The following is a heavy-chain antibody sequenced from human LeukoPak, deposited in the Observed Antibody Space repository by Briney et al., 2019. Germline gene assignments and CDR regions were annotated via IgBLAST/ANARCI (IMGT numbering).Heavy chain of an antibody. CDR3: ARDGYCSGGSCHSFEY. D-gene: IGHD2-15*01. J-gene: IGHJ4*02. CDR2: INPHADST. Sequence: GASVKVSCKASGYTFTGYYMHWVRQAPGQGLEWMGIINPHADSTTYAQKFQGRVTMTRDMSTSTVYMELSSLRSEDTAVYFCARDGYCSGGSCHSFEYWGQGTLVTVSS. CDR1: GYTFTGYY. V-gene: IGHV1-46*01.